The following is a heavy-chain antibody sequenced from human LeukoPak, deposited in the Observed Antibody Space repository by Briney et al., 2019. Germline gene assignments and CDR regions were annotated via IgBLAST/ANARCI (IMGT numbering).Heavy chain of an antibody. CDR2: VYHSGST. D-gene: IGHD4-17*01. V-gene: IGHV4-4*02. Sequence: PSGTLSLTCAVSGGSISSTDWWSWVRQPPGKGLEWIGEVYHSGSTNYNPSLNSRVTMSVDKSKNQFSLKLSSVTAADTAVYYCARITGDYTYYFDYWGQGTLVTVSS. J-gene: IGHJ4*02. CDR1: GGSISSTDW. CDR3: ARITGDYTYYFDY.